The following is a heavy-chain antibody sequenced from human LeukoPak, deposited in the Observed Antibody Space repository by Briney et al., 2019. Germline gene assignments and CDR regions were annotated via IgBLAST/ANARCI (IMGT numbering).Heavy chain of an antibody. CDR2: IYWDDDK. CDR1: GGSISSGDYY. D-gene: IGHD3-22*01. V-gene: IGHV2-5*08. J-gene: IGHJ4*02. CDR3: AHIPYDSSGTTFDY. Sequence: TLSLTCTVSGGSISSGDYYWSWIRQPPGKALEWLALIYWDDDKRYSPSLKSRLTITKDTSKNQVVLTMTNMDPVDTATYYCAHIPYDSSGTTFDYWGQGTLVTVSS.